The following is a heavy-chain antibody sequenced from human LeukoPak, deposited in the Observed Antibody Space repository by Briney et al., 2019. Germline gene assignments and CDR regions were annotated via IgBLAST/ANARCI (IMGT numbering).Heavy chain of an antibody. Sequence: SETLSLTCAVYGVSFSGYYWSWIRQPPGKGLEWIGEINHSGSTNYNPSLKSRVTISVDTSKNQFSLKLSSVTAADTAVYYCARRWVCGGSCFKFRRYYYMDVWGKGTTVTVSS. CDR3: ARRWVCGGSCFKFRRYYYMDV. CDR2: INHSGST. D-gene: IGHD2-15*01. V-gene: IGHV4-34*01. J-gene: IGHJ6*03. CDR1: GVSFSGYY.